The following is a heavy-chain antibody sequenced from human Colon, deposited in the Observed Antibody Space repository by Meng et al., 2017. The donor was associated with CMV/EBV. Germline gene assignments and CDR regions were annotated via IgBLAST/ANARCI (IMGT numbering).Heavy chain of an antibody. CDR2: ISYDGSNK. CDR1: GFTFSSYA. D-gene: IGHD3-22*01. Sequence: GESLKISCAASGFTFSSYAMHWVRQAPGKGLEWVAVISYDGSNKYYADSVKGRFTISRDNSKNTLYLQMNSLRAEDTAVYYCARPARGGYYDSGALDDWGQGTLVTVSS. J-gene: IGHJ4*02. V-gene: IGHV3-30*04. CDR3: ARPARGGYYDSGALDD.